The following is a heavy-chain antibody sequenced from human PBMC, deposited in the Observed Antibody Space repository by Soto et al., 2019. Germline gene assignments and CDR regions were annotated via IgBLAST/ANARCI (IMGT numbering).Heavy chain of an antibody. J-gene: IGHJ4*02. CDR2: ISSSSSTI. V-gene: IGHV3-48*01. CDR3: AARGCSGGSCYVY. CDR1: GFTFSSYS. Sequence: GGSLRLSCAASGFTFSSYSMNWVRQAPGKGLEWVSYISSSSSTIYYADSVKGRFTISRDNAKTSLYLQMNSLRAEDTAVYYCAARGCSGGSCYVYWGQGTLVTVSS. D-gene: IGHD2-15*01.